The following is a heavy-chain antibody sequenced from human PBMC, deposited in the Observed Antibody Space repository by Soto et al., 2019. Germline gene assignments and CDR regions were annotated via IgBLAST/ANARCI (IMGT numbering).Heavy chain of an antibody. CDR2: ISGSGGST. D-gene: IGHD6-19*01. J-gene: IGHJ6*02. Sequence: PGGSLRLSCAASGFTFSSYAMSWVRQAPGKGLEWVSAISGSGGSTYYADSVKGRFTISRDNSKNTLYLQMNSLRAEDTAVYYCAKDWRRGIAVARGGMDVWGQGTTVTVSS. CDR1: GFTFSSYA. V-gene: IGHV3-23*01. CDR3: AKDWRRGIAVARGGMDV.